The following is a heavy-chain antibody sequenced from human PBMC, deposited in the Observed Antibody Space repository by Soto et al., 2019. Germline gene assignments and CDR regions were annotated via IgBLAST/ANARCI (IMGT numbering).Heavy chain of an antibody. CDR2: IYWNDDA. D-gene: IGHD5-12*01. V-gene: IGHV2-5*01. Sequence: SGPTLVNPTQTLTLTCTFSGFSLSTNEVGVGWIRQPPGKALEWLALIYWNDDARYSPSLKNRLTITKDTSKNQVVLTMTNMDHVDTATYYCIHDGKLGYTGYDRFDYWGQGTLVTVSS. CDR3: IHDGKLGYTGYDRFDY. CDR1: GFSLSTNEVG. J-gene: IGHJ4*02.